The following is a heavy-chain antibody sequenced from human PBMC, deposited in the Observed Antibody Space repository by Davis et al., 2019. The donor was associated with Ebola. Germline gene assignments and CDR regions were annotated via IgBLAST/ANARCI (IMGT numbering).Heavy chain of an antibody. J-gene: IGHJ4*02. D-gene: IGHD6-13*01. V-gene: IGHV4-59*01. CDR3: ARARPSAGPLDY. Sequence: MPSETLSLTCTVSGGSITNYYLNWIRQPPGKGLEWIGYFYYSGSTNYNPSLKSRVTISGDTSKNQFSLRLSFVTAADTAVYYCARARPSAGPLDYWGQGTLVTVSS. CDR1: GGSITNYY. CDR2: FYYSGST.